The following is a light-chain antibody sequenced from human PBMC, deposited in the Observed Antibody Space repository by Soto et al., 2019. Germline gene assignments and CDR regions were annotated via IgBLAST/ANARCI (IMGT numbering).Light chain of an antibody. Sequence: QSVLTQPPSAAGSPAQSVPISCTGTKSDIGVYDFVPWYQHHPGEAPRVTIYEVVQRPAGVPDRFSGSKXGTTASLTISGLQTEDEADYYCYPYAGTYTFVFGTGTKVTVL. CDR2: EVV. CDR3: YPYAGTYTFV. CDR1: KSDIGVYDF. J-gene: IGLJ1*01. V-gene: IGLV2-8*01.